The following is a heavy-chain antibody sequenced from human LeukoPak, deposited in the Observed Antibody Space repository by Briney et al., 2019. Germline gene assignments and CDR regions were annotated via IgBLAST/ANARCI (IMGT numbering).Heavy chain of an antibody. CDR2: INHSGST. J-gene: IGHJ4*02. V-gene: IGHV4-34*01. Sequence: PSETLSLTCAVYGESLSGYYWSWIRQPPGKGLEWIGEINHSGSTNYNPSLKSRVTISVDTSKNQFSLKLSSVTAADTAVYYCEVTTVTTGFDYWGQGTLVTVSS. D-gene: IGHD4-17*01. CDR3: EVTTVTTGFDY. CDR1: GESLSGYY.